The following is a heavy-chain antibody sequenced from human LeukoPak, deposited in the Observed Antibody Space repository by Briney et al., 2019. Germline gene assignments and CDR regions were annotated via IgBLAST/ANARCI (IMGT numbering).Heavy chain of an antibody. CDR2: IYHSGST. J-gene: IGHJ4*02. CDR1: GGSFSGYY. V-gene: IGHV4-30-2*01. Sequence: PSETLSLTCAVYGGSFSGYYWTWIRQPPGKGLEWIGYIYHSGSTYYNPSLKSRVTISVDRSKNQFSLKLSSVTAADTAVYYCAREGAAGLDYWGQGTLVTVSS. CDR3: AREGAAGLDY. D-gene: IGHD6-25*01.